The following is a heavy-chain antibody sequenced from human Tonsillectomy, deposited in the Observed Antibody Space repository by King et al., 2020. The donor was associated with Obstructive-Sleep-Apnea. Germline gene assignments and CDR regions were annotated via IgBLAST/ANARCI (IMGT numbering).Heavy chain of an antibody. J-gene: IGHJ4*02. CDR3: AKDIEGDEGY. CDR2: ISWNGGTI. CDR1: RFTFDEYA. Sequence: VQLVESGGGLVQPGRSLSLSCAASRFTFDEYAMHWVRQAPGKGLEWVSGISWNGGTIGYADSVKGRFTISRDNAKNSLYLQMISLRPEDTALYYCAKDIEGDEGYSGQGTLVTVSS. V-gene: IGHV3-9*01. D-gene: IGHD3-16*01.